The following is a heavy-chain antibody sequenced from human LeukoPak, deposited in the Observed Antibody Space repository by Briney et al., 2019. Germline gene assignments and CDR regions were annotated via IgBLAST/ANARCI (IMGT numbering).Heavy chain of an antibody. Sequence: SETLSLTCTVSGGSISNYYWSWIRQPPGKGLEWIGYIYYSGGTNYNPSLKSRVTISVDTSKNQFSLKLSSVAAADTAVYYCARQWSGSSWLIFDYWGQGTLVTVSS. D-gene: IGHD6-13*01. V-gene: IGHV4-59*08. J-gene: IGHJ4*02. CDR3: ARQWSGSSWLIFDY. CDR1: GGSISNYY. CDR2: IYYSGGT.